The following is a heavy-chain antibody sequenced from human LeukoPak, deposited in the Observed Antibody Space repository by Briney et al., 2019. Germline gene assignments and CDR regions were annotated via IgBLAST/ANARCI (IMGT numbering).Heavy chain of an antibody. D-gene: IGHD4-17*01. Sequence: ASVKVSCKASGYTFTSYAMHWVRQAPGQRLEWMGWINAGNGNTKYSQKFQGRVTITRDKSTSTAYMELSSLRSEDTAVYYCAREDDYGVIGWFGPWGQGTLVTVSS. V-gene: IGHV1-3*01. CDR1: GYTFTSYA. CDR3: AREDDYGVIGWFGP. J-gene: IGHJ5*02. CDR2: INAGNGNT.